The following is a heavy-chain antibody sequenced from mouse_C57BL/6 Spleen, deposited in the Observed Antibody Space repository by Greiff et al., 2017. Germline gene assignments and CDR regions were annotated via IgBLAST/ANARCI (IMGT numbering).Heavy chain of an antibody. CDR1: GYSITSGYY. Sequence: EVQRVESGPGLVKPSQSLSLTCSVTGYSITSGYYWNWIRQFPGNKLEWVGYISYDGSNNYNPSLKNRISITRDTSKNQFFLNVNSVTTEDAATYYCARDLYYGYGHWYFDGWGTGTTVTVSS. CDR3: ARDLYYGYGHWYFDG. J-gene: IGHJ1*03. V-gene: IGHV3-6*01. CDR2: ISYDGSN. D-gene: IGHD2-2*01.